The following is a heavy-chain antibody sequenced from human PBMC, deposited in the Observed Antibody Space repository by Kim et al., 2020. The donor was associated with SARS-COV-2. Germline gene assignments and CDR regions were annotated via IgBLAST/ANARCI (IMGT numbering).Heavy chain of an antibody. J-gene: IGHJ5*02. CDR2: IYYSGST. CDR1: GGSISSSSYY. CDR3: ARGPNYYYGSGSYYNNWFDP. D-gene: IGHD3-10*01. V-gene: IGHV4-39*07. Sequence: SETLSLTCTVSGGSISSSSYYWGWIRQPPGKGLEWIGSIYYSGSTYYNPSLKSRVTISVDTSKNQFSLKLSSVTAADTAVYYCARGPNYYYGSGSYYNNWFDPWGRGTLVTVSS.